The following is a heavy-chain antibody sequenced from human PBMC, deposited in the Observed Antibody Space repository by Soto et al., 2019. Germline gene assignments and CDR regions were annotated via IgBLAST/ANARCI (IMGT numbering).Heavy chain of an antibody. D-gene: IGHD5-12*01. J-gene: IGHJ4*02. CDR1: GFSFSTYA. CDR3: AKGIQGQWLRLPLEY. Sequence: QVRLVESGGGVVQPGGSLRLSCAASGFSFSTYAMHWVRQAPGKGLEWVAVISHDGTSTYFGDSVRGRFTVSRDNSKNTLHLQMDSLRPEDTAVYRCAKGIQGQWLRLPLEYWGQGTLVTVSS. V-gene: IGHV3-30*18. CDR2: ISHDGTST.